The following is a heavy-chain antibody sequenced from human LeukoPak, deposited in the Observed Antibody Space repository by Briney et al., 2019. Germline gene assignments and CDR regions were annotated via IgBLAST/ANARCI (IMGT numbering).Heavy chain of an antibody. CDR1: GFTFSSYW. CDR3: AYGGSYRYLYY. Sequence: GGSLRLSCAASGFTFSSYWMSWVRQAPGKGLEWVANIKQDGSEKYYVDSVKGRFTISRDNAKNSLYLQMNSLRAEDTAVYYCAYGGSYRYLYYWGQGTLVTVSS. J-gene: IGHJ4*02. D-gene: IGHD3-16*02. CDR2: IKQDGSEK. V-gene: IGHV3-7*01.